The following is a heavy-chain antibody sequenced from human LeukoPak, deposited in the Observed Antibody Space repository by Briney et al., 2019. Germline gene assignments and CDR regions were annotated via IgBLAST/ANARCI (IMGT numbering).Heavy chain of an antibody. V-gene: IGHV1-46*01. J-gene: IGHJ4*02. CDR3: ARVRQQPDSSRCFDY. CDR2: INPSDGST. CDR1: GYTFTSYY. Sequence: ASVKVSCKASGYTFTSYYMHWVRQAPGQGLEWMGIINPSDGSTSHAQKFQGRVTMTRDTSTSIVYMELSSLRSEDTAVYYCARVRQQPDSSRCFDYWGQGTLVTVSS. D-gene: IGHD3-22*01.